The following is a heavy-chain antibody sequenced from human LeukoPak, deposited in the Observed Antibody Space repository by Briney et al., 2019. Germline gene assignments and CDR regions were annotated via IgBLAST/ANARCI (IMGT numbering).Heavy chain of an antibody. V-gene: IGHV3-30-3*01. CDR3: ARALRYFDWLLPYDY. CDR2: ISYDGSNK. Sequence: PGGSLRLSCAASGFTFSSYAMHWVRQAPGKGLEWVAVISYDGSNKYYADSVKGRFTISRDNSKNTLYLQMNSLRAEDTAVYYCARALRYFDWLLPYDYWGQGTLVTVSS. J-gene: IGHJ4*02. D-gene: IGHD3-9*01. CDR1: GFTFSSYA.